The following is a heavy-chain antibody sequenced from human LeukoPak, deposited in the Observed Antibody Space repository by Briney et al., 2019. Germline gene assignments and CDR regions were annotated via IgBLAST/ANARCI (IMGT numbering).Heavy chain of an antibody. CDR2: INPSGGST. CDR3: ARVGGTGSYWGDLDY. J-gene: IGHJ4*02. Sequence: ASVKVSCKASGYTFTSYYMHWVRQAPGQGLEWMGIINPSGGSTSYAQKFQGRVTMTRDTSTSTVYMELSSLRSEDTAVYYCARVGGTGSYWGDLDYWGQGTLVTVSS. D-gene: IGHD1-26*01. CDR1: GYTFTSYY. V-gene: IGHV1-46*01.